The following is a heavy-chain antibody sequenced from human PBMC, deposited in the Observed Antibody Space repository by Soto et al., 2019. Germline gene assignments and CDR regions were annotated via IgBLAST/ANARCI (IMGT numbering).Heavy chain of an antibody. D-gene: IGHD5-12*01. CDR3: AREKNSGYVPSIDY. V-gene: IGHV3-21*01. Sequence: PGGSLRLSCAASGFTFSSYSMNWVRQAPGKGLEWVSSISSSSTYIYYADSVKGRFTISRDNAKNSLYLQMSSLRAEDTAVYYCAREKNSGYVPSIDYWGQGTLVTVSS. CDR1: GFTFSSYS. J-gene: IGHJ4*02. CDR2: ISSSSTYI.